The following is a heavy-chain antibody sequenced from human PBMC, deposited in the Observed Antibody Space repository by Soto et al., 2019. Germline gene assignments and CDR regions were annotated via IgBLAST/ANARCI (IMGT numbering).Heavy chain of an antibody. CDR2: IFYSGST. J-gene: IGHJ4*02. V-gene: IGHV4-31*03. CDR1: GGSISSGDYY. Sequence: QVQLQESGPGLVKPSQTLSLTCSVSGGSISSGDYYWSWVRQHPGKGLEWIGYIFYSGSTYYNPSLKIRVTIPVDTAKNQFSLKLSTVTAAATAVYYCARGGSGDIVVVAAIDYWGQGTLVTVSS. D-gene: IGHD2-15*01. CDR3: ARGGSGDIVVVAAIDY.